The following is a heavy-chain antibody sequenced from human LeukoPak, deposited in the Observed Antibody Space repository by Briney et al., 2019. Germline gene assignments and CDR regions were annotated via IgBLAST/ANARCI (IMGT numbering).Heavy chain of an antibody. CDR1: GFTFSYYW. J-gene: IGHJ3*02. CDR2: INSDGSST. D-gene: IGHD2-2*01. CDR3: ARPQYCSSTSCYFNAFDI. V-gene: IGHV3-74*01. Sequence: GGSLRLSCAASGFTFSYYWMNWVRQAPGKGLVWVSRINSDGSSTNYADSVKDRFTISRDNAKNTLYLQMNSLRAEDTAVYYCARPQYCSSTSCYFNAFDIWGQGTMVTVSS.